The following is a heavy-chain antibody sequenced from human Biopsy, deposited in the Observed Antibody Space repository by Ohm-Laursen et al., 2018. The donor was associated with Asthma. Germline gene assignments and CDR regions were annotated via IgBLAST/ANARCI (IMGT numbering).Heavy chain of an antibody. Sequence: SVKVSCKASGYNFIRHSLRWVRQAPGQGPEWMGWIHTNTGNPTYAHGFTGRYVFSLDTSVSTAYLQISRLKSEDTAVYYCARVQRDFSTGYFTFDNWGQGTLVTVSS. V-gene: IGHV7-4-1*02. J-gene: IGHJ4*02. CDR1: GYNFIRHS. CDR2: IHTNTGNP. CDR3: ARVQRDFSTGYFTFDN. D-gene: IGHD3/OR15-3a*01.